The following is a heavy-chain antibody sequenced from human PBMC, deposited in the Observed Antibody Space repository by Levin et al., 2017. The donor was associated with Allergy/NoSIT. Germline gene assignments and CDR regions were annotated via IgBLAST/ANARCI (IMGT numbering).Heavy chain of an antibody. V-gene: IGHV3-74*01. D-gene: IGHD3-22*01. CDR3: ARAGYFDSSGYYAPFDY. J-gene: IGHJ4*02. Sequence: GGSLRLSCAASGFTFSSYWMHWVRQAPGKGLVWVSRINIDGSSTTYADSVKGRFTNSRDNAENMLYLQMDSLRAEDTAVYYCARAGYFDSSGYYAPFDYWGQGTLVTVSS. CDR1: GFTFSSYW. CDR2: INIDGSST.